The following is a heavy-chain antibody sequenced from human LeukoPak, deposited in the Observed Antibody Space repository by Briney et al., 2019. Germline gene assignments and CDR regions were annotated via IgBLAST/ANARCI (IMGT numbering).Heavy chain of an antibody. Sequence: SETLSLTCSIFGDSINKGAFYWGWIRQSPGKGLEWIGSRYETGSTFQNPSLKSRVTISVDTSKNQFFLNLTSATAADTAVYFCARHYGLNYYDSTALEYWGQGILVTVSS. V-gene: IGHV4-39*01. CDR2: RYETGST. CDR3: ARHYGLNYYDSTALEY. D-gene: IGHD3-22*01. CDR1: GDSINKGAFY. J-gene: IGHJ4*02.